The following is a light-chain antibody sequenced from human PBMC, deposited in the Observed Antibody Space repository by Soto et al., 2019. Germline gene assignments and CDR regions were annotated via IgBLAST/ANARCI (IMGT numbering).Light chain of an antibody. CDR1: QGISSY. V-gene: IGKV1-9*01. J-gene: IGKJ4*01. CDR2: AVS. Sequence: IQLTQSPSFLSASVGDRVSITCRASQGISSYLAWYQQKPGKAPKLLIYAVSTLQSGVPSRFXSTESGTEFTLTISSLQPEDFATYYCQQLKSYPQSTFGGGTKVEIK. CDR3: QQLKSYPQST.